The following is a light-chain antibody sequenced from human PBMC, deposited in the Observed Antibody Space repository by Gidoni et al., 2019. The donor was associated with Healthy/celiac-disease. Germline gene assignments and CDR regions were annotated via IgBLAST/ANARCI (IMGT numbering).Light chain of an antibody. CDR1: ALPKQY. CDR2: KDS. CDR3: QSADSSGTWV. J-gene: IGLJ3*02. V-gene: IGLV3-25*03. Sequence: SYELTQPPSVSVSPGQTARITCSGEALPKQYAYWYQQKPGQAPVRVIYKDSEMPSGIPERFSGSSSGTTVTLTISGVQAEDEADYYGQSADSSGTWVFGGGTKLTVL.